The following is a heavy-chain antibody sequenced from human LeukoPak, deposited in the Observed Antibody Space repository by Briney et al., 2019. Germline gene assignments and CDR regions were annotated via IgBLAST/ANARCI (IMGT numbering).Heavy chain of an antibody. Sequence: SVTVSCKASGGTFSSYAISWVRQAPGQGLAWMGGIIPIFGTANYAQKFQGRVTITADESTSTAYMELSSLRSEDTAVYYCARETLPTYYDILTIDEWGQGTLVTVSS. CDR3: ARETLPTYYDILTIDE. V-gene: IGHV1-69*01. CDR2: IIPIFGTA. CDR1: GGTFSSYA. D-gene: IGHD3-9*01. J-gene: IGHJ4*02.